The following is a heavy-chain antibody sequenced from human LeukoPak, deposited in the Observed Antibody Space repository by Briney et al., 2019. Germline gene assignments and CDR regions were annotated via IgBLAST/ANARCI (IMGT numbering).Heavy chain of an antibody. D-gene: IGHD3-22*01. J-gene: IGHJ4*02. CDR3: ARHEYYYDSSGYPRAGSADY. CDR2: IYPGDSDT. Sequence: GESLKISCKGSGYSFTSYWIGWVRQMPGKGLEWMGIIYPGDSDTRNSPSFQGQVTISADKSISTAYLQWSSLKASDTAMYYCARHEYYYDSSGYPRAGSADYWGQGTLVTVSS. V-gene: IGHV5-51*01. CDR1: GYSFTSYW.